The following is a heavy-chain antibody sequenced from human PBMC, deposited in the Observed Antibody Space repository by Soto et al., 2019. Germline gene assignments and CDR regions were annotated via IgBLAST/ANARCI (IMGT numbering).Heavy chain of an antibody. CDR2: ISSSSSYI. V-gene: IGHV3-21*01. Sequence: GGSLRLSCAASGFTFSSYSMNWVRQAPGKGLEWVSSISSSSSYIYYADSVKGRFTISRDNAKNSLYLQMNSLRAEDTAVYYCARDLVVNWFDPWGQGTLVTVSP. CDR3: ARDLVVNWFDP. CDR1: GFTFSSYS. D-gene: IGHD2-21*01. J-gene: IGHJ5*02.